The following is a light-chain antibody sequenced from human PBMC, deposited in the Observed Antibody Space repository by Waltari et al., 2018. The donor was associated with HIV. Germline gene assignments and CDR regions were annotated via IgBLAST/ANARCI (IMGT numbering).Light chain of an antibody. CDR3: CSYSGSGTLYV. V-gene: IGLV2-11*01. CDR1: SSDVGGSTF. Sequence: QSALTQPRSVSGSPGQSVTISCTGTSSDVGGSTFVSWYQHHPGKAPKLVISDVTKRPSGVPDRFSGSKSGNTASLTISGLQAEDEADYYCCSYSGSGTLYVFGTGTEVTVL. CDR2: DVT. J-gene: IGLJ1*01.